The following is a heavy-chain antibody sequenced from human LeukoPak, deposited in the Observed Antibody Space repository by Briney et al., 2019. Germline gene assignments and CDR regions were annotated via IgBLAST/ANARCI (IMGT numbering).Heavy chain of an antibody. CDR3: ARSWGYDFWSGNLLDY. CDR1: GGSISSSSYY. D-gene: IGHD3-3*01. CDR2: IYYSGST. J-gene: IGHJ4*02. V-gene: IGHV4-39*07. Sequence: SETLSLTCTVSGGSISSSSYYWGWIRQPPGKGLEWIGSIYYSGSTYYNPSLKSRVTMSRDMSKKQFSLNLSSVTAADTAVYYCARSWGYDFWSGNLLDYWSQGTLVTVSS.